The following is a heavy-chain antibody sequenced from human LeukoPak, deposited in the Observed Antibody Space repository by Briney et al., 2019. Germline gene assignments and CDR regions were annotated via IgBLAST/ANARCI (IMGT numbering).Heavy chain of an antibody. CDR2: ISAYNGNT. CDR1: GYTFTSYG. V-gene: IGHV1-18*01. Sequence: GASVKVSCKASGYTFTSYGICWVRQAPGQGLEWMGWISAYNGNTNYAQKLQGRVTMTTDTSTSTAYMDLRSLRSDDTAVYYCARQSQLLSLHAFDIWGQGTMVTVFS. D-gene: IGHD2-2*01. CDR3: ARQSQLLSLHAFDI. J-gene: IGHJ3*02.